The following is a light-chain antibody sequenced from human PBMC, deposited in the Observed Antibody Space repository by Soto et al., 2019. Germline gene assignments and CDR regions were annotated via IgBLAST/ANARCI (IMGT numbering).Light chain of an antibody. CDR2: DVS. J-gene: IGLJ2*01. CDR1: SSDVGGYNY. V-gene: IGLV2-11*01. Sequence: QSALTQPRSVSGSPGQSVTISCTGTSSDVGGYNYVSWYQQHPGKAPKLMIYDVSKRPSGVPDRFSGSKSGNTASLTISGLQAEDEAVYYCCSYAGSWAVFGGGTKLTVL. CDR3: CSYAGSWAV.